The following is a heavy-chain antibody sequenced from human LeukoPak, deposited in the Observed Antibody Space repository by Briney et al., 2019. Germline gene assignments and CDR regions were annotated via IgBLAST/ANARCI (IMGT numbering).Heavy chain of an antibody. CDR3: TRRYNYDSSGYYYVRDAFDI. CDR2: IRSKAYGGTT. J-gene: IGHJ3*02. Sequence: PGGSLRLSCAASGLTLSRYWMSWVRQAPGKGLEWVGFIRSKAYGGTTKNAASVKGRFTISRDDSRSIAYLQMNSLKTEDTAVYYCTRRYNYDSSGYYYVRDAFDIWGQGTMVTVSS. D-gene: IGHD3-22*01. CDR1: GLTLSRYW. V-gene: IGHV3-49*04.